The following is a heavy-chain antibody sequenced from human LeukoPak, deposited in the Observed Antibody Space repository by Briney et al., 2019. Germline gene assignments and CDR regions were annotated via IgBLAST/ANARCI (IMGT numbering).Heavy chain of an antibody. J-gene: IGHJ4*02. CDR2: IYYSGST. D-gene: IGHD5-18*01. Sequence: SETLSLTCTVSGGSISSYYWGWIRQPPGKGLEWIGSIYYSGSTYYNPSLKSRVTISVDTSKNQFSLKLSSVTAADTAVYYCARRGYPLRNYFDYWGQGTLVTVSS. CDR3: ARRGYPLRNYFDY. CDR1: GGSISSYY. V-gene: IGHV4-39*07.